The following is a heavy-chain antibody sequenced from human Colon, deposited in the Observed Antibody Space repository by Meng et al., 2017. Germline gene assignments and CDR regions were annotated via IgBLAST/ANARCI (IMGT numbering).Heavy chain of an antibody. CDR1: GDSIRSSNW. J-gene: IGHJ4*02. Sequence: QGQLPESGPGLVEPSGTLSLTCAVSGDSIRSSNWWSWVRQPPGRGLEWIGEIYHSGSTNYNPSLKNRLSLTVDKSKNQFSLTLHSVTAADTAVYYCARVIYASGNMAHLDCWGQGTLVTVSS. V-gene: IGHV4-4*02. CDR3: ARVIYASGNMAHLDC. CDR2: IYHSGST. D-gene: IGHD3-10*01.